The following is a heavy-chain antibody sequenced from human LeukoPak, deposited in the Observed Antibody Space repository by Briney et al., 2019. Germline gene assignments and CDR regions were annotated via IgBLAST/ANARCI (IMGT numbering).Heavy chain of an antibody. J-gene: IGHJ4*02. D-gene: IGHD4-17*01. CDR3: TRMTTGHDY. CDR1: AVSFNDYY. V-gene: IGHV4-34*01. Sequence: SETLSLTCAVSAVSFNDYYWSCVRQTPGKGLEWIGEINHSGYTNDSPSLKSRVTISIDTSRKQFSLNLRSVTVADTGIYYCTRMTTGHDYWGQGTLVTVSS. CDR2: INHSGYT.